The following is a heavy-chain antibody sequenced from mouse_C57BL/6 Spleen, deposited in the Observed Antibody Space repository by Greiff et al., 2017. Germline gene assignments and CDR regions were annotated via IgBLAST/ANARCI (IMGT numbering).Heavy chain of an antibody. Sequence: QVQLQQSGAELARPGASVKMSCKASGYTFTSYTMHWVNQRPGQGLEWIGYINPSSGYTKYNQKFKDKATLTADKSSSTAYMQLSSLTSEDSAVYYCARVPTVGYYYAMDYWGQGTSVTVSS. V-gene: IGHV1-4*01. J-gene: IGHJ4*01. D-gene: IGHD1-1*01. CDR1: GYTFTSYT. CDR3: ARVPTVGYYYAMDY. CDR2: INPSSGYT.